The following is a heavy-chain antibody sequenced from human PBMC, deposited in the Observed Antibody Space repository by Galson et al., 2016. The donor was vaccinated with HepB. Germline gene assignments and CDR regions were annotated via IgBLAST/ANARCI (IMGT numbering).Heavy chain of an antibody. V-gene: IGHV3-9*01. D-gene: IGHD6-19*01. CDR3: VKDRGIAVAGDYAMDV. CDR1: GFTFDDYA. Sequence: SLRLSCAVSGFTFDDYAMHWVRQAPGKGLEWVSGISWNSGRIVYADSVKGRFTNSRDNAKNSLYLQMNRLGGEDTAFYYCVKDRGIAVAGDYAMDVWGQGTTVTVSS. J-gene: IGHJ6*02. CDR2: ISWNSGRI.